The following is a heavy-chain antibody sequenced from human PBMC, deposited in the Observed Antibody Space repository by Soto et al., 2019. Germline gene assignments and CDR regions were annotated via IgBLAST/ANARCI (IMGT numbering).Heavy chain of an antibody. CDR1: GFMFSSYG. J-gene: IGHJ4*02. CDR2: IWYDGSNK. Sequence: GGSLRLSCAASGFMFSSYGMHWVRQAPGKGLEWVAVIWYDGSNKNYADSVKGRFTITRDNSKNTLYLQMNSLRAEDTAVYYCASSICWGQGTLVTVSS. V-gene: IGHV3-33*01. CDR3: ASSIC.